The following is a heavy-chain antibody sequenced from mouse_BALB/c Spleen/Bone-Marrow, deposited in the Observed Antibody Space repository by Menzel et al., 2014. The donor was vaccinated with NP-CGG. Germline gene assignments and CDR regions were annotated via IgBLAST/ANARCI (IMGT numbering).Heavy chain of an antibody. V-gene: IGHV1-37*01. Sequence: EVMLVESGPEEVKPGVSVKISCKASGYFFTAYYMNWVKESHGKSLEWIGRINSYNGDILYNQKFKDKATLTVNKSSSTAHMELLSPTSEDSAVYYCGRGSDYIAYWDQETLVTVSP. CDR1: GYFFTAYY. D-gene: IGHD2-4*01. J-gene: IGHJ3*01. CDR3: GRGSDYIAY. CDR2: INSYNGDI.